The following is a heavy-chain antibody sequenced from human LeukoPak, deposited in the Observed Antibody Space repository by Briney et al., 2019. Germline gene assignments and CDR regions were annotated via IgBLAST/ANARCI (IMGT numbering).Heavy chain of an antibody. CDR3: ARQYRGLGGWYSLGVNYFDY. D-gene: IGHD6-19*01. CDR1: GGSISSSSYY. Sequence: SETLSLTCTVSGGSISSSSYYWGWIRQPPGKGLEWIGSIYYSGSTYYNPSLKSRVTISVDTSKHQFSLKLSSVTAADTAVYYWARQYRGLGGWYSLGVNYFDYWGQGTLVTVSS. J-gene: IGHJ4*02. CDR2: IYYSGST. V-gene: IGHV4-39*01.